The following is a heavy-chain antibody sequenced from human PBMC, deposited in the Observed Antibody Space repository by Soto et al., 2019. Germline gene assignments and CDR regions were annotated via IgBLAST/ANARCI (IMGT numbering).Heavy chain of an antibody. J-gene: IGHJ5*02. V-gene: IGHV3-21*02. CDR3: ARSGDVAVGWFDP. Sequence: EVQLVESGGGLVKHGQSLRLSCTASGFNFSAYGMSWVRQAPGKGLEWVSSITFSSLYIYYAESVRGRFVISRDDSKNSLFLQMDSLKTEDTAFYYCARSGDVAVGWFDPWARAPRSPSPQ. CDR1: GFNFSAYG. D-gene: IGHD3-10*01. CDR2: ITFSSLYI.